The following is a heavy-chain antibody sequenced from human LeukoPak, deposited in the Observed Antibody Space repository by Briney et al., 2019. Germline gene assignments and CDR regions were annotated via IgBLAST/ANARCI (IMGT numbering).Heavy chain of an antibody. CDR3: ARGGVAVTNDY. CDR2: ISSSSSYI. CDR1: GFTFNSYS. V-gene: IGHV3-21*01. D-gene: IGHD4-17*01. Sequence: GGSLRLSCAASGFTFNSYSMNWVRQAPGKGLEWVSSISSSSSYIYYADSVKGRFTISRDNAKNSLYLQMNSLRAEDTAVYYCARGGVAVTNDYWGQGTLVTVSS. J-gene: IGHJ4*02.